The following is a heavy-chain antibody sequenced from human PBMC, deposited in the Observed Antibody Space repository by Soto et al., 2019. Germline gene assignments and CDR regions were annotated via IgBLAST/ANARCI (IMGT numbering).Heavy chain of an antibody. J-gene: IGHJ4*02. V-gene: IGHV1-18*01. CDR2: ISAYNGNT. Sequence: ASVKVSCKASGYTFTSYGISWVRQAPGQGLEWMGWISAYNGNTNYAQKLQGRVTMTTDTSTSTAYMELRSLRSDDTAVYYCARDPRRYCTNGVSSFDYWGQGTLVTVSS. D-gene: IGHD2-8*01. CDR3: ARDPRRYCTNGVSSFDY. CDR1: GYTFTSYG.